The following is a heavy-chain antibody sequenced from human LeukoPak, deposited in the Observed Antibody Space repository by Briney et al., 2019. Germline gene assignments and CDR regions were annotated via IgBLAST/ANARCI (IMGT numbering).Heavy chain of an antibody. V-gene: IGHV1-18*01. Sequence: GASVKVSCKASGYTFTSYSISWGRQGPGQGLEWMGWISTYNGNTNYAQKLQGRVTMTTDTSTSTAYMELRSLRSDDTDVYYCASGYCSSTSCYGFAYWGQGTLVTVSS. D-gene: IGHD2-2*03. CDR3: ASGYCSSTSCYGFAY. CDR2: ISTYNGNT. CDR1: GYTFTSYS. J-gene: IGHJ4*02.